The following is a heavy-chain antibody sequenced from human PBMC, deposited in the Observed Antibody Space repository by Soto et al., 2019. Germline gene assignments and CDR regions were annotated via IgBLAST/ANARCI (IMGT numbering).Heavy chain of an antibody. V-gene: IGHV3-30*18. CDR1: GFTFSSYG. CDR3: AKDEGLYYYYGMDV. J-gene: IGHJ6*02. CDR2: ISYDGSNK. Sequence: QVQLVESVGGVVQPGMSLRLSCAASGFTFSSYGMHWVRLAPGKGLEWVAVISYDGSNKYYADSVKGRFTISRDTAKKTRSLQMNSLSAEDTAVYDCAKDEGLYYYYGMDVWGQGTTVTV.